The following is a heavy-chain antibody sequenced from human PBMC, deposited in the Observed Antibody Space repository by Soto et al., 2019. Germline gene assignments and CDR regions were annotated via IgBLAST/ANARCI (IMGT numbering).Heavy chain of an antibody. V-gene: IGHV3-33*01. CDR2: IWYDGSNK. D-gene: IGHD6-19*01. CDR1: GFTFSSYG. J-gene: IGHJ5*02. Sequence: QVQLVESGGGVVQPGMSLRLSCAASGFTFSSYGMHWVRQAPGKGLEWVAVIWYDGSNKYYADSVKGRFTISRDNSKNTLYLQMKSLRAEDKAVYYCARGSSSGWGEYVDWFDPWGQGTLVTVSS. CDR3: ARGSSSGWGEYVDWFDP.